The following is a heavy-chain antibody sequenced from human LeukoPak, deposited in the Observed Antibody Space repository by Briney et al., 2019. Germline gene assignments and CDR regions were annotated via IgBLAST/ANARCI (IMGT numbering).Heavy chain of an antibody. CDR2: INTNTGNP. V-gene: IGHV7-4-1*02. CDR3: ARAPQAPILEWLLYYYYYGMDV. Sequence: GASVKVSCKASGYTFTSYAMNWVRQAPGQGLEWMGWINTNTGNPTYAQGFTGRVVFSLDTSVSTAYLQISSLKAEDTAVYYCARAPQAPILEWLLYYYYYGMDVWGQGTTVTVSS. J-gene: IGHJ6*02. D-gene: IGHD3-3*01. CDR1: GYTFTSYA.